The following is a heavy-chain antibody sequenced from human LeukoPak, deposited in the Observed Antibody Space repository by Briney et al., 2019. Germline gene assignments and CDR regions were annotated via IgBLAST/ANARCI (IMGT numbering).Heavy chain of an antibody. CDR1: GTSISNYH. CDR3: ARRDINSGWSFDY. D-gene: IGHD5-12*01. V-gene: IGHV4-4*07. CDR2: IHTGAST. J-gene: IGHJ4*02. Sequence: PSEPLSLTCTVSGTSISNYHWSWIRQPAGKGLGWGVQIHTGASTNYNPPLRSQVTMSIDTPENQLSLTITCVTAADTAVYYCARRDINSGWSFDYWGQGTLVTVSS.